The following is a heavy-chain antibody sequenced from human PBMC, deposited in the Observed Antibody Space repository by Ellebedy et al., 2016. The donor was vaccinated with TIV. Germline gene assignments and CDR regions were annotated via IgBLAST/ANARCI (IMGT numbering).Heavy chain of an antibody. CDR1: GVAISSGGYS. Sequence: MPSETLSLTCAVSGVAISSGGYSWGWIRQPPGKCLEWIGYISHSGSTYYKPSLKSRLTISVDRSKNQFSLKLSSVTAADTAVYYCARHSVVQPNWFDPWGQGTLVTVSS. D-gene: IGHD4-23*01. J-gene: IGHJ5*02. V-gene: IGHV4-30-2*01. CDR2: ISHSGST. CDR3: ARHSVVQPNWFDP.